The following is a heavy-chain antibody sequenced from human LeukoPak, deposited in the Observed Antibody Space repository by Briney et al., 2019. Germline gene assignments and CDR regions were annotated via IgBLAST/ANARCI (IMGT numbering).Heavy chain of an antibody. D-gene: IGHD3-3*01. Sequence: GGSLRLSCAASGFTFSSYSMNWVRQAPGKGLEWVSYISSSSSTIYYADSVKGRSTISRDNAKNSLYLQMNSLRAEDTAVYYCARDFGINFWSGPDYWGQGTLVTVSS. CDR3: ARDFGINFWSGPDY. V-gene: IGHV3-48*01. J-gene: IGHJ4*02. CDR2: ISSSSSTI. CDR1: GFTFSSYS.